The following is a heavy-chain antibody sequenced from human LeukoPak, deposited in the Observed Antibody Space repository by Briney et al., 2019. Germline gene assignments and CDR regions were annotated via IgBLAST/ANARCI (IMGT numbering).Heavy chain of an antibody. Sequence: SETVSLTCAVYGGSFSSYYWSWIRQPPGKGLEWIGYIYYSGSTNYNPSLKSRVTISVDTSKNQFSLKLSSVTAADTAVYYCARGQQVAYYFDYWGQGTLVTVSS. CDR2: IYYSGST. CDR1: GGSFSSYY. CDR3: ARGQQVAYYFDY. D-gene: IGHD6-13*01. V-gene: IGHV4-59*01. J-gene: IGHJ4*02.